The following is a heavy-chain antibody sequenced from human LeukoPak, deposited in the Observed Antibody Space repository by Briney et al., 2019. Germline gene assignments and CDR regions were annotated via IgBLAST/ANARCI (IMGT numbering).Heavy chain of an antibody. CDR3: ARDNPSGWYEYFQH. Sequence: PGGSLRLSRAASGFTFSSYEMNWVRQAPGKGLEWVSYISSSGSTIYYADSVKGRFTISRDNAKNSLYLQMNSLRAEDTAVYYCARDNPSGWYEYFQHWGQGTLVTVSS. J-gene: IGHJ1*01. CDR2: ISSSGSTI. CDR1: GFTFSSYE. D-gene: IGHD6-19*01. V-gene: IGHV3-48*03.